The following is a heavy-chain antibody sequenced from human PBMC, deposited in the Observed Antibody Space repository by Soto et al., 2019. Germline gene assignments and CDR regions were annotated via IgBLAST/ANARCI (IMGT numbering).Heavy chain of an antibody. J-gene: IGHJ4*02. Sequence: EVQLLESGGGLVQRGGSLRLSCAASKFTFSTYAMTWVRQAPGKGLEWVSDISGSGDNTYYADSVKGRFTISRDNSKSTLYLQMNSLRAEDTAVYYCANGRATYGLLTHDYWGQGTLVTVSS. V-gene: IGHV3-23*01. CDR2: ISGSGDNT. D-gene: IGHD3-10*01. CDR1: KFTFSTYA. CDR3: ANGRATYGLLTHDY.